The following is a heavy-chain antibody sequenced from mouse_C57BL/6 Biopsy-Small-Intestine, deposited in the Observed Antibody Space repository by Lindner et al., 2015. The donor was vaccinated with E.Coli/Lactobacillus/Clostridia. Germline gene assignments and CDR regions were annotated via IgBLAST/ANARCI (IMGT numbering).Heavy chain of an antibody. Sequence: VQLAGGLGEALVKPGGSLKLSCAASGFTFSDYGMHWVRQAPEKGLEWVAYISSVSIIYYADTVKGRFTISRDNVKNTLFLQMISLRSEDTAMYYCAREDYGSTYGWYFDVWGTGTTVTVSS. V-gene: IGHV5-17*01. CDR3: AREDYGSTYGWYFDV. CDR2: ISSVSII. J-gene: IGHJ1*03. CDR1: GFTFSDYG. D-gene: IGHD1-1*01.